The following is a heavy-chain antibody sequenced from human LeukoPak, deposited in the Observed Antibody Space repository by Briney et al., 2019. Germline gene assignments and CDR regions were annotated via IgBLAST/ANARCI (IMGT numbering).Heavy chain of an antibody. J-gene: IGHJ4*02. Sequence: SQTLSLTCTVSGDSISSGDYYWSWIRQPAGKGLEWIGRISSSGSTNYNPSLKSRVTISVDTSKNQFSLKLSSVTAADTAVYYCARVPDYYCGGDCYFPYYFDYWGQGTLVTVSS. CDR1: GDSISSGDYY. CDR3: ARVPDYYCGGDCYFPYYFDY. CDR2: ISSSGST. D-gene: IGHD2-21*02. V-gene: IGHV4-61*02.